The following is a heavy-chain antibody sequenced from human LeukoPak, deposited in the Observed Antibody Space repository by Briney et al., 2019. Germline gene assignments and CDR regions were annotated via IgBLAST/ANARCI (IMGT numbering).Heavy chain of an antibody. V-gene: IGHV3-30*19. J-gene: IGHJ3*02. D-gene: IGHD3-22*01. CDR3: ARRRVVVIHDAFDI. Sequence: PGGSLRLSCAASGFTFSSYGMHWVRQAPGKGLEWVAVISYDGSNKYYADSVKGRFTISRDNSKNTLYLQMNSLRAEDTAVYYCARRRVVVIHDAFDIWGQGTMVTVSS. CDR2: ISYDGSNK. CDR1: GFTFSSYG.